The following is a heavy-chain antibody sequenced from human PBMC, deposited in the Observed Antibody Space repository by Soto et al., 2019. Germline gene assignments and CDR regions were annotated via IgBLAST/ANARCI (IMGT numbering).Heavy chain of an antibody. CDR2: IYYSGTT. CDR3: ARDRYSSGWYINWFDP. V-gene: IGHV4-31*03. D-gene: IGHD6-19*01. CDR1: GGSISSGGYY. J-gene: IGHJ5*02. Sequence: TLSLTCTVSGGSISSGGYYWSWIRQHPGKGLEWIGYIYYSGTTYYNPSLKSRVTMSVDTSKSQFSLKLSSVTAADTAVYYCARDRYSSGWYINWFDPWGQGTLVTVSS.